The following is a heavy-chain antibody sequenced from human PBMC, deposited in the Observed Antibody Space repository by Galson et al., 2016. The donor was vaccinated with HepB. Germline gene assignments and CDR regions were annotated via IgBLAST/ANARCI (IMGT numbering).Heavy chain of an antibody. V-gene: IGHV3-23*01. CDR2: ISGSGSSS. J-gene: IGHJ4*02. D-gene: IGHD1-26*01. CDR1: GFTFSTYA. Sequence: SLRLSCAASGFTFSTYAMNWVRQAPGKGLEWVSGISGSGSSSSHADSVKGRFTISRDNSKNTLYLQMHSLRGEDTAVYYCASSPGAGLWGQGTLVTVSS. CDR3: ASSPGAGL.